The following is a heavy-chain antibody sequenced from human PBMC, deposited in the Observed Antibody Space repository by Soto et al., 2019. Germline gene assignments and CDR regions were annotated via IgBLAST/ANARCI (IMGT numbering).Heavy chain of an antibody. Sequence: ASVNVSCKASGYTFTSYGISRVRQAPGQGLEWMGWISAYNGNTNYAQKLQGRVTMTTDTSTSTAYMELRSLRSDDTAVYYCARDSIAAAGAYNWFDPWGQGTLDTVSS. D-gene: IGHD6-13*01. J-gene: IGHJ5*02. CDR1: GYTFTSYG. CDR2: ISAYNGNT. V-gene: IGHV1-18*01. CDR3: ARDSIAAAGAYNWFDP.